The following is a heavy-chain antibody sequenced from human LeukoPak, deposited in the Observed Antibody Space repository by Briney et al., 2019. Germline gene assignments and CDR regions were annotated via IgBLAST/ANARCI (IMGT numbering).Heavy chain of an antibody. V-gene: IGHV3-30-3*01. Sequence: GGSLRLSCAASGFTFSSYAMHWVRQAPGKGLEWVAVISYDGSNKYYADSVKGRFTISRDNSKNTLYLQMNSLRVEDTAVNYCASGYARSARHQSDFWGQGTVVTVSS. J-gene: IGHJ4*02. CDR3: ASGYARSARHQSDF. CDR2: ISYDGSNK. CDR1: GFTFSSYA. D-gene: IGHD5-12*01.